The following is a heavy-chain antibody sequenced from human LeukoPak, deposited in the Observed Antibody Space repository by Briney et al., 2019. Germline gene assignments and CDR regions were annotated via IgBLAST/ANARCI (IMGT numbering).Heavy chain of an antibody. Sequence: PGGSLRLSCAAFGFTFSRYWLHWVRHAPGKGLVWVSRINRDGSTTSYADSVKGRFTISRDTAKNTLYLQMNSLRAEDTAVYYCARGYLGGFDYWGQGTLVTVSS. CDR1: GFTFSRYW. V-gene: IGHV3-74*01. J-gene: IGHJ4*02. CDR3: ARGYLGGFDY. D-gene: IGHD2-15*01. CDR2: INRDGSTT.